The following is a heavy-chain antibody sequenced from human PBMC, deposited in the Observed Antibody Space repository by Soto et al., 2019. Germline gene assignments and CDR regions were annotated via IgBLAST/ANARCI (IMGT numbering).Heavy chain of an antibody. V-gene: IGHV3-30*18. CDR2: ISHDENKK. CDR3: AKEEGQTRITIFGVAATHFDY. Sequence: QVQLVESGGGVVQPGMSLRLSCAASGFTFSSYGMHWVRQAPGKGLERVAVISHDENKKYYADSVKGRFTISRDNSKDTLYLQMNSLRAEDTAVYYCAKEEGQTRITIFGVAATHFDYWGQGTLVTVSS. CDR1: GFTFSSYG. J-gene: IGHJ4*02. D-gene: IGHD3-3*01.